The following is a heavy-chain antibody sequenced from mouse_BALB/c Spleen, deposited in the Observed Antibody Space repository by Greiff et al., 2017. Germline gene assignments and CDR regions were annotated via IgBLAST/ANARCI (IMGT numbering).Heavy chain of an antibody. V-gene: IGHV2-6-7*01. D-gene: IGHD2-4*01. Sequence: QVHVKQSGPGLVAPSQSLSITCTVSGFSLTGYGVNWVRQPPGKGLEWLGMIWGDGSTDYNSALKSRLSISKDNSKSQVFLKMNSLQTDDTARYYCARDHYDYLFAYWGQGTLVTVSA. CDR1: GFSLTGYG. J-gene: IGHJ3*01. CDR3: ARDHYDYLFAY. CDR2: IWGDGST.